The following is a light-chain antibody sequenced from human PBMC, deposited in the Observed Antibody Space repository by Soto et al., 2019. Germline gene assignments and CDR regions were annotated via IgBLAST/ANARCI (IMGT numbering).Light chain of an antibody. CDR3: QQYGSSSLT. V-gene: IGKV3-20*01. CDR1: QSVSSSY. Sequence: EIVLTQSPGTLSLSPGERATLSCRASQSVSSSYLAWYQQKPGQAPRLLIYGASGSATGIPDRCSGSGSGKDFTLTSSRLEPEDFAVYYCQQYGSSSLTFGGGTKVEIK. CDR2: GAS. J-gene: IGKJ4*01.